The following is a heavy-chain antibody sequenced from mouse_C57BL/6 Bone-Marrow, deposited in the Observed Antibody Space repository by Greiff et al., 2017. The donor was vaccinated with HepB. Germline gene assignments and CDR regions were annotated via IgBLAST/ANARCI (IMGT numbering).Heavy chain of an antibody. J-gene: IGHJ2*01. V-gene: IGHV5-6*01. CDR3: ARHNYDDD. CDR2: ISSGGSYT. Sequence: VQLKESGGDLVKPGGSLKLSCAASGFTFSSYGMSWVRQTPDKRLEWVATISSGGSYTYYPDSVKGRFTISRDNAKNTLYLQMSSLKSEDTAMYYGARHNYDDDWGQGTTLTVSS. D-gene: IGHD2-4*01. CDR1: GFTFSSYG.